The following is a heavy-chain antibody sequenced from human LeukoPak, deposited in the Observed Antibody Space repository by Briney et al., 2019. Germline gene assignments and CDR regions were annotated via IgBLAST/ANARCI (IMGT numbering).Heavy chain of an antibody. V-gene: IGHV3-21*01. D-gene: IGHD3-3*01. J-gene: IGHJ6*03. CDR3: ARDHYYDFWSGYYLGSSYYYYMDV. Sequence: GGSLRLSCAASGFTFSSYSMNWVRQAPGKGLDWVSSISSSSSYIYYADSVKDRFTISRDNAKNSLYLQMNSLRAEDTAVYYCARDHYYDFWSGYYLGSSYYYYMDVWGKGTTVTVSS. CDR2: ISSSSSYI. CDR1: GFTFSSYS.